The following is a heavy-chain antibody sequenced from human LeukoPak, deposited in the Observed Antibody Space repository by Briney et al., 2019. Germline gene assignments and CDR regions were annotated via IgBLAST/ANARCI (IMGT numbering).Heavy chain of an antibody. CDR3: ARGVATIFGVVIILDWFDH. Sequence: PSETLSLTCTVSGGSISSGGYYWSWIRQHPGKGLEWIGYIYYSGSTYYNPSLKSRVTISVDTSKNQFSLKLSSVTAADTAVYYCARGVATIFGVVIILDWFDHWGQGTLVTVSS. V-gene: IGHV4-31*03. J-gene: IGHJ5*02. D-gene: IGHD3-3*01. CDR2: IYYSGST. CDR1: GGSISSGGYY.